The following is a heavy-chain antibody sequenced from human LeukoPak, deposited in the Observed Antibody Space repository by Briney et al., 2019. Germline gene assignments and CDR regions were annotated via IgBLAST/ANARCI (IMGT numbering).Heavy chain of an antibody. J-gene: IGHJ3*02. V-gene: IGHV4-31*03. CDR2: IYYSGST. CDR1: GGSISSGGYY. CDR3: ARRSASIVVVVAAIDAFDI. D-gene: IGHD2-15*01. Sequence: SETLSLTCTVSGGSISSGGYYWSWIRQHPGKGLEWIGYIYYSGSTYYNPSLKSRVTISVDTSKNQFFLKLSSVTAADTAVYYCARRSASIVVVVAAIDAFDIWGQGTMVTVSS.